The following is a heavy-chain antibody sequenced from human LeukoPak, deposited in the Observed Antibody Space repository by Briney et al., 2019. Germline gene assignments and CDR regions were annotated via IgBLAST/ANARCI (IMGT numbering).Heavy chain of an antibody. V-gene: IGHV3-74*01. CDR3: ARGHRRGCYEIDD. CDR1: GFTFSSYG. CDR2: INGDGTET. Sequence: GGSLRLSCAASGFTFSSYGMHWVRQAPGKRLVWVSTINGDGTETTYADSVKGRFTISRDNAKHTVYLQMDSLRAEDTALYYYARGHRRGCYEIDDWGQGTMVTVSS. D-gene: IGHD6-19*01. J-gene: IGHJ3*01.